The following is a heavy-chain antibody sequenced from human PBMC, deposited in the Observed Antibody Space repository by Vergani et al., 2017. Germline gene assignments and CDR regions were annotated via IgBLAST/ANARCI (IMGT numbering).Heavy chain of an antibody. J-gene: IGHJ6*03. V-gene: IGHV3-73*02. CDR2: IRSKANSYAT. D-gene: IGHD1-26*01. CDR3: TRDRGMGAPYYYYYYMDV. Sequence: EVQLVESGGGLVQPGGSLKLSCAASGFTFSGSAMHWVRQASGKGLEWVGRIRSKANSYATAYAASVKGRFTISRDDSKNTAYLQMNSLKTEDTAVYYCTRDRGMGAPYYYYYYMDVWGKGTTVTVSS. CDR1: GFTFSGSA.